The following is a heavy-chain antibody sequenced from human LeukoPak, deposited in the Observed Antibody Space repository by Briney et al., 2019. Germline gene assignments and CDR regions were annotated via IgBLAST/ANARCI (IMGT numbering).Heavy chain of an antibody. D-gene: IGHD1/OR15-1a*01. Sequence: PSETLSLTCTVSSGSITGYYWSWIRQPPGKGLEWIGYIYYTGSTNYNPSLNSRLTMSLDTSKNHFSLQLSSVTAADTAVYYCARFRNSYRDRDFDYWGQGTLVTVSS. V-gene: IGHV4-59*01. CDR2: IYYTGST. CDR3: ARFRNSYRDRDFDY. J-gene: IGHJ4*02. CDR1: SGSITGYY.